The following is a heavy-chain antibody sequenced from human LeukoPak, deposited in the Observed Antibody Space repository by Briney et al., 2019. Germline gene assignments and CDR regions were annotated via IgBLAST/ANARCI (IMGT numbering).Heavy chain of an antibody. CDR2: ISSSSSYI. CDR1: GFTFSSYS. Sequence: GGSLRLSCAASGFTFSSYSMTWVRQAPGKGLEWVSSISSSSSYIYYADSVKGRFTISRDNAKNSLYLQMNSLRAEDTAVYYCARDGHYYDSSGYPWTAFDYWGQGTLVTVSS. CDR3: ARDGHYYDSSGYPWTAFDY. J-gene: IGHJ4*02. D-gene: IGHD3-22*01. V-gene: IGHV3-21*01.